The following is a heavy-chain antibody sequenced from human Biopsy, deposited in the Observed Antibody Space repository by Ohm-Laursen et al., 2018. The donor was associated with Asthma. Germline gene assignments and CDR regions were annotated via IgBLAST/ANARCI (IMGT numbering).Heavy chain of an antibody. D-gene: IGHD3-9*01. CDR1: GYNFISFA. CDR2: LNTGNGDT. J-gene: IGHJ3*01. CDR3: ARTYYDFLTGQVKDVFGV. Sequence: ASVTVSCKASGYNFISFAIHWVRQAPGQRLEWMGWLNTGNGDTKYSQKFQGRVTITRDTSASTAYMELRSLRSEDTATYYCARTYYDFLTGQVKDVFGVWGQGTMVTVSS. V-gene: IGHV1-3*04.